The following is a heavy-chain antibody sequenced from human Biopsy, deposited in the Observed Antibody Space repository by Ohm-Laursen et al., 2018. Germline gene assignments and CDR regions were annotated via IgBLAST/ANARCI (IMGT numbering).Heavy chain of an antibody. V-gene: IGHV3-9*01. J-gene: IGHJ4*02. D-gene: IGHD6-19*01. Sequence: SLRLSCAASGFTFNDYAMHWVRQAPGKGLEWVSGISWNSNNIVYADSVKGRFTISRDNARNSLYLQIKSLRTEDTAFYYCAKDTFADLRGPSGWYGVDYWGQGTMVAVSS. CDR1: GFTFNDYA. CDR2: ISWNSNNI. CDR3: AKDTFADLRGPSGWYGVDY.